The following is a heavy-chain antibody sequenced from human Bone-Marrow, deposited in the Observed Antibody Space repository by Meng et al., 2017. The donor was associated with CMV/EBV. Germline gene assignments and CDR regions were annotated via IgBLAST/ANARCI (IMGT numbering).Heavy chain of an antibody. V-gene: IGHV3-48*03. CDR3: ARTFDW. CDR1: GFTFSSFE. Sequence: GESLKISCVASGFTFSSFEMNWVRQAPGKGLEWLSYISDTGTTIYYADSVMGRFTISRDNAKNSVYLQMNSLRAEDTAVYYGARTFDWWGQGVLVTVSS. CDR2: ISDTGTTI. J-gene: IGHJ4*02.